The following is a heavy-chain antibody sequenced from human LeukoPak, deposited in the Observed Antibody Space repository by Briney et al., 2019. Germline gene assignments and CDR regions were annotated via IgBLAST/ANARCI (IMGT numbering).Heavy chain of an antibody. CDR1: GFIFSDYG. D-gene: IGHD1-26*01. Sequence: PGGSLRLSCAASGFIFSDYGMHWVRQAPGKGLEWVAVIWNDGSNTYYGDSVKGLFTISRDNSKNTLYLQMNSLRAEDTAVYYCARDNAGLVKHLDAFDLWAKGQWSPSL. V-gene: IGHV3-33*01. CDR2: IWNDGSNT. J-gene: IGHJ3*01. CDR3: ARDNAGLVKHLDAFDL.